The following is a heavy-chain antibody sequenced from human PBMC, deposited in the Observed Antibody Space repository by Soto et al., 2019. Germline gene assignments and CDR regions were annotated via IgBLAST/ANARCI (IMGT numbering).Heavy chain of an antibody. Sequence: QVQLVQSGAEVKKPGASVKVSSKASGYTFTSYAMHWVRQAPGQRLEWMGWINAGNGNTKYSQKFQGRVTITRDTSASTAYMELSSLRSEDTAVYYCAYKGDYYDSSGYYSWGQGTLVTVSS. J-gene: IGHJ4*02. V-gene: IGHV1-3*01. CDR3: AYKGDYYDSSGYYS. CDR2: INAGNGNT. D-gene: IGHD3-22*01. CDR1: GYTFTSYA.